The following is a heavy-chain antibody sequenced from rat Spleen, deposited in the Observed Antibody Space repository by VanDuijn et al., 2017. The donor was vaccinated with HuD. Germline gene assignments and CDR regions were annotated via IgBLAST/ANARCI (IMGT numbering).Heavy chain of an antibody. CDR2: ISYDGSIT. CDR3: ARLGGLRNWFAY. D-gene: IGHD4-3*01. CDR1: GFTFSDYY. J-gene: IGHJ3*01. Sequence: EVQLVESGGGLVQPGRSLKLSCAASGFTFSDYYMAWVRQAPKKGLEWVATISYDGSITYYRDSVKGRFTISRENAKSTLYLQMDSLRSEDTATYFCARLGGLRNWFAYWGQGTLVTVSS. V-gene: IGHV5-7*01.